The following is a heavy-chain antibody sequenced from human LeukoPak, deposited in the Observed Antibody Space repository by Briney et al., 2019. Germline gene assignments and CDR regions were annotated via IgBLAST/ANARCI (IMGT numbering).Heavy chain of an antibody. Sequence: GGSLRLSCAASEFTFSAYWMHWVRQAPEKGLVWVSRINSDGSSTSYADSVKGRFTISRDNAKNTLYLQMNSLRAEDTAVYYCASSSSTPPGYWGQGTLVTVSS. CDR3: ASSSSTPPGY. CDR2: INSDGSST. J-gene: IGHJ4*02. CDR1: EFTFSAYW. D-gene: IGHD6-6*01. V-gene: IGHV3-74*01.